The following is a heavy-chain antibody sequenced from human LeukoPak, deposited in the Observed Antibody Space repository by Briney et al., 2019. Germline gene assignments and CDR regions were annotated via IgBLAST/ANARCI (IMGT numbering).Heavy chain of an antibody. Sequence: PSETLSLTCTVSGGSISSYYWSWIRQPPGKGLEWIGYIYYSGSTNYNPSLKSRVTISVDTSKNQFSLKLSSVTAADTAVYYCARLGWSSSQFDYWGQGTLVTVSS. V-gene: IGHV4-59*08. J-gene: IGHJ4*02. D-gene: IGHD6-19*01. CDR3: ARLGWSSSQFDY. CDR1: GGSISSYY. CDR2: IYYSGST.